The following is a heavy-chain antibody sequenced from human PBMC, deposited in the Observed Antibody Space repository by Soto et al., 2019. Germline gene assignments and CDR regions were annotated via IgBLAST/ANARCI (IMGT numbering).Heavy chain of an antibody. CDR2: INHSGST. CDR1: GGSFSGYY. Sequence: SETLCLTCAVYGGSFSGYYWSWIRQPPGKGLEWIGEINHSGSTNYNPSLKSPLTISVDTPKNQFSRKRGSMPAGDRAFYSCARDHRDSRVYYFGSAPGGKETLVPVSS. J-gene: IGHJ5*02. D-gene: IGHD3-22*01. CDR3: ARDHRDSRVYYFGSAP. V-gene: IGHV4-34*01.